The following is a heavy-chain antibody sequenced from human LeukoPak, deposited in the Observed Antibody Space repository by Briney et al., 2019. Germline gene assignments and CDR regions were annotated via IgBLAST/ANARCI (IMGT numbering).Heavy chain of an antibody. V-gene: IGHV4-39*07. D-gene: IGHD2-15*01. CDR2: IYYSGRT. CDR3: ARAHIVVVVAATPYFDY. Sequence: PSETLSLTCTVSGGSISSSSYYWGWIRQPPGKGLEWIGSIYYSGRTYYNPSLKSRVTISVDTSKNQFSLKLSSVTAADTAVYYCARAHIVVVVAATPYFDYWGQGTLVTVSS. J-gene: IGHJ4*02. CDR1: GGSISSSSYY.